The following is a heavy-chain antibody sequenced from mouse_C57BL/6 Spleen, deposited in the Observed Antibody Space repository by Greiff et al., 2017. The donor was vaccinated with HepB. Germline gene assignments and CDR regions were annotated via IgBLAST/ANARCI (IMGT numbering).Heavy chain of an antibody. CDR3: ARDHGSSLYYYAMDY. Sequence: EVQRVESGGGLVKPGGSLKLSCAASGFTFSSYAMSWVRQTPEKRLEWVATISDGGSYTYYPDNVKGRFTISRDNAKNNLYLQMSHLKSEDTAMYYCARDHGSSLYYYAMDYWGQGTSVTVSS. V-gene: IGHV5-4*01. CDR2: ISDGGSYT. CDR1: GFTFSSYA. D-gene: IGHD1-1*01. J-gene: IGHJ4*01.